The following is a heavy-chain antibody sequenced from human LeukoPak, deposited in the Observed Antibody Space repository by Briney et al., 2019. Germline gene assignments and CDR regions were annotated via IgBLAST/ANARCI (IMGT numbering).Heavy chain of an antibody. CDR2: ITNDGGST. CDR3: VKPQYSSGWLGY. Sequence: PGGSLRLSCSASGFTFSSSPMHWVRQAPGKGLEYVSAITNDGGSTYSADSVKGRFTISRDNSKNTLYLQMSSPRPDDTAVYYCVKPQYSSGWLGYWGQGTLVTVSS. CDR1: GFTFSSSP. J-gene: IGHJ4*02. D-gene: IGHD6-19*01. V-gene: IGHV3-64D*06.